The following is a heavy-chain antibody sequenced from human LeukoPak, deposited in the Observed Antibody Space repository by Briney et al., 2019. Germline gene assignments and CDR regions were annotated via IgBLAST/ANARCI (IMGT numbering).Heavy chain of an antibody. Sequence: GGSLRLSCAASGFTFSSYDMHWVRQATGKGLEWVSAISAAGDTYYLGSVKGRFTISRENAKNSLYLQMNSLRAGDTAVYYCVALGDRIYWGQGTLVTVSS. CDR1: GFTFSSYD. CDR3: VALGDRIY. J-gene: IGHJ4*02. D-gene: IGHD2-21*02. CDR2: ISAAGDT. V-gene: IGHV3-13*01.